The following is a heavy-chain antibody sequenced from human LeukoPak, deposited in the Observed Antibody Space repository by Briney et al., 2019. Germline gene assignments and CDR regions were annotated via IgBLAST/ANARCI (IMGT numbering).Heavy chain of an antibody. V-gene: IGHV3-48*02. D-gene: IGHD6-13*01. Sequence: GGALRLSCAASGFTFSSQSMSWVRQAPGKGLEWVSHISSSSSTIYYADSVKGRFTISRDNAKNSLYLQMDSLRDEDTAMYYCASRHSSTWTFDYWGQGTLVTVSS. J-gene: IGHJ4*02. CDR1: GFTFSSQS. CDR3: ASRHSSTWTFDY. CDR2: ISSSSSTI.